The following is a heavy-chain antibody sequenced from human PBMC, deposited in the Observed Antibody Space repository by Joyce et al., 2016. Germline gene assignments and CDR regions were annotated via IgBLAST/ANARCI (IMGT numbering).Heavy chain of an antibody. CDR3: ARGRFRSKDAFDV. J-gene: IGHJ3*01. CDR1: GFIFSGSS. V-gene: IGHV3-21*06. Sequence: DVQLLESGGGLVKPGGSLRLSCAASGFIFSGSSMAWVRQDPGKGLEWVSLISSGSGSLYYADSVKGRFVISRDNDNNSLFLQMSALRAADTGVYYCARGRFRSKDAFDVWGPGTVVVVSS. CDR2: ISSGSGSL. D-gene: IGHD3-3*01.